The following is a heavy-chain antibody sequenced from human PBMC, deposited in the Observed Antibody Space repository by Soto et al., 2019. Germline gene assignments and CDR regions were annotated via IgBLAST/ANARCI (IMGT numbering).Heavy chain of an antibody. CDR2: IYYTGST. CDR3: ARSAATITIFGVVINYFDY. Sequence: PSETLSLTCTVSGGSISSYYWTWIRQPPGKGLEWIGYIYYTGSTNYNPSLKSRVTISVDTSKNQFSLKLSSVTAADTAVYYCARSAATITIFGVVINYFDYWGQGTLVTVSS. CDR1: GGSISSYY. D-gene: IGHD3-3*01. V-gene: IGHV4-59*01. J-gene: IGHJ4*02.